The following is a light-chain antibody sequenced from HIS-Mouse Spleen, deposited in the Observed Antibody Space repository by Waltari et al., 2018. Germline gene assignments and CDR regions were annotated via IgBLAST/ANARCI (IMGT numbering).Light chain of an antibody. Sequence: SYELTQPPSVSVSPGQTASIPCSGDKLGDKYACWYQQKPGQSLVLVIYQDSKRPSGIPERFSGSNSGNTATLTISGTQAMDEADYYCQAWDSSTDVVFGGGTKLTVL. CDR1: KLGDKY. CDR2: QDS. V-gene: IGLV3-1*01. CDR3: QAWDSSTDVV. J-gene: IGLJ2*01.